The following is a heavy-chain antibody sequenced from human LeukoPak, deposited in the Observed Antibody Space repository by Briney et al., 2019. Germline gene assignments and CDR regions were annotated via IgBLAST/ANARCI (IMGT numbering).Heavy chain of an antibody. Sequence: ASVKVSCKASGGTFSSYAFSWVRQAPGQGLEWMGWISAYNGNTNYAQKLQGRVTMTTDTSTSTAYMELRSLRSDDTAVYYCARASALGYRGGHDAFDIWGQGTMVTVSS. CDR1: GGTFSSYA. CDR2: ISAYNGNT. J-gene: IGHJ3*02. D-gene: IGHD6-13*01. V-gene: IGHV1-18*01. CDR3: ARASALGYRGGHDAFDI.